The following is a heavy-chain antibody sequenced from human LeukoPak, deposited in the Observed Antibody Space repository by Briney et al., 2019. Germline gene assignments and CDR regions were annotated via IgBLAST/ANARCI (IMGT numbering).Heavy chain of an antibody. CDR3: ARGRVEYSSSSFDY. D-gene: IGHD6-6*01. CDR1: GGSISSYY. Sequence: SETLSLTCTVSGGSISSYYWSWIRQPPGKGLEWIGYIYYSGSTNYSPSLKSRVTISVDTSKNQFSLKLSSVTAADTAVYYCARGRVEYSSSSFDYWGQGTLVTVSS. J-gene: IGHJ4*02. CDR2: IYYSGST. V-gene: IGHV4-59*08.